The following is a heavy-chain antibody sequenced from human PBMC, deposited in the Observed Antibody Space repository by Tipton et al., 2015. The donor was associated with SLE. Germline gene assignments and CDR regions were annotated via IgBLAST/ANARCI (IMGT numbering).Heavy chain of an antibody. CDR1: GFTVSSNY. CDR2: IYSGGST. Sequence: SLKLSCAASGFTVSSNYMSWVRQAPGKGLEWVSVIYSGGSTYYADSVKGRFTISRDNSKNTLYLQMNSLRAEDTAVYYCARDRVGATDYWGQGTLVTVSS. D-gene: IGHD1-26*01. J-gene: IGHJ4*02. V-gene: IGHV3-66*02. CDR3: ARDRVGATDY.